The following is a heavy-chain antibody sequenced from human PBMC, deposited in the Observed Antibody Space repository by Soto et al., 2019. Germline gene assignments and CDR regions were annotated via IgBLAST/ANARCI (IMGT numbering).Heavy chain of an antibody. CDR3: ARGGHFDSSNYLAY. CDR1: GYTFTSYG. D-gene: IGHD3-22*01. Sequence: ASVKVSCKASGYTFTSYGINWVRQAPGRGLEWMGWINPGNGNTKYSQQFQGRVIIDRDTSASTAYMELSSLRSEDTAVYYCARGGHFDSSNYLAYWGLGTLVTVS. V-gene: IGHV1-3*01. CDR2: INPGNGNT. J-gene: IGHJ4*02.